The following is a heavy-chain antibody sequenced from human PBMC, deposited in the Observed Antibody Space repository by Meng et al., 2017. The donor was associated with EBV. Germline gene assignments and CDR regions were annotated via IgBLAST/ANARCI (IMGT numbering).Heavy chain of an antibody. V-gene: IGHV4-34*01. Sequence: QVLLRQWGAGLLKPSXXLSLSCAVYGGSFTDYYWSWIRQAPGKSLEWIGEVSHSGRTRYNPSLKSRVSMSADVSKKQFSLKMKSVTAADTGVYFCARVGYSVHDVSFEDFWGQGTLVTVSS. CDR3: ARVGYSVHDVSFEDF. CDR2: VSHSGRT. CDR1: GGSFTDYY. D-gene: IGHD5/OR15-5a*01. J-gene: IGHJ4*02.